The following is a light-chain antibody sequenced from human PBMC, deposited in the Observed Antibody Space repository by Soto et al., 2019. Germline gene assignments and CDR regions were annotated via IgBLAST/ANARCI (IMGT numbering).Light chain of an antibody. V-gene: IGKV3-20*01. Sequence: EIVLTQFPDTLSLSPGERATLSCRASQSVSSSSLAWYQQKRGQAPRLLIHGASSRATGIPDRFSGSGSGTDFTLTISRLEPEDFSVYYCQQYGSSPRTFGQGTKVEV. J-gene: IGKJ1*01. CDR2: GAS. CDR1: QSVSSSS. CDR3: QQYGSSPRT.